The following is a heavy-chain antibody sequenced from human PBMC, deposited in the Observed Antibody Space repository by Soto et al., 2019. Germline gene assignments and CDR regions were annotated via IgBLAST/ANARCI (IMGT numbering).Heavy chain of an antibody. CDR1: GGSFSGYY. V-gene: IGHV4-34*01. CDR2: INHSGST. D-gene: IGHD2-2*01. J-gene: IGHJ5*02. Sequence: PSETLSLTCAVYGGSFSGYYWSWIRQPPGKGLEWIGEINHSGSTNYNPSLKSRVTISVDTSKNQFSLKLSSVTAADTAVYYCARGGQPNIVVVPAPRNWFDPWGQGTLVIVYS. CDR3: ARGGQPNIVVVPAPRNWFDP.